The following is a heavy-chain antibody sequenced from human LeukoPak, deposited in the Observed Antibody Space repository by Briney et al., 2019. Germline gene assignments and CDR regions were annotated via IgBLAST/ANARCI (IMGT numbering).Heavy chain of an antibody. Sequence: GGSLRLSCAASGFTFDDYAMHWVRQAPGKGLEWVSLITWDGGSTYYADSVKGRFTISRDNSKNTLYLQMNSLRAEDTAVYYCAKAKSRRITIFGVVIQFFDYWGQGTLVTVSS. D-gene: IGHD3-3*01. V-gene: IGHV3-43D*03. CDR1: GFTFDDYA. CDR2: ITWDGGST. J-gene: IGHJ4*02. CDR3: AKAKSRRITIFGVVIQFFDY.